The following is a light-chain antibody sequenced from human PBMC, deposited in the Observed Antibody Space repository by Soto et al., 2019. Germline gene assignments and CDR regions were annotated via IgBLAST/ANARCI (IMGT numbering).Light chain of an antibody. CDR3: QTWGSGFWV. CDR1: SGHSRNP. V-gene: IGLV4-69*01. Sequence: QAVVTQSPSASASLGASVKLTCTLSSGHSRNPIAWYQQQPEKGPRLLMKLNSDGSHTKGDGIPDRFSGSSSWAERYLTISSLQSEDEADYYCQTWGSGFWVFGGGTKLTVL. CDR2: LNSDGSH. J-gene: IGLJ3*02.